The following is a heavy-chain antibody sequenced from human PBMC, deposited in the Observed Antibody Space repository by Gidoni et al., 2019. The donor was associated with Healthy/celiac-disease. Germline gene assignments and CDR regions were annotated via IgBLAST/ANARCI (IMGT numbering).Heavy chain of an antibody. CDR3: ARGRPTYDYVWGSYRFGQYYFDY. Sequence: QVQLQQWGAALLKPSETLSLTCPVYGGSFRGYYWSLLRPPPGKGLEWIGEINHSGSTNYNPSLKSRVTISVDTSKNQFSLKLSSVTAADTAVYYCARGRPTYDYVWGSYRFGQYYFDYWGQGTLVTVSS. V-gene: IGHV4-34*01. J-gene: IGHJ4*02. CDR1: GGSFRGYY. D-gene: IGHD3-16*02. CDR2: INHSGST.